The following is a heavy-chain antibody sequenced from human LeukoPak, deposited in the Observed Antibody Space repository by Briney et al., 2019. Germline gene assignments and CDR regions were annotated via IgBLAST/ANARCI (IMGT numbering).Heavy chain of an antibody. Sequence: KPSETLSLTCAVYGGSFSGYYWSWIRQPPGKGLEWIGGINHSGSTNYNPSLKSRVTISVDTSKNQFSLKLSSVTAADTAVYYCARGGSSSWYGWFDPWGQGTLVTVSS. CDR2: INHSGST. J-gene: IGHJ5*02. CDR1: GGSFSGYY. D-gene: IGHD6-13*01. CDR3: ARGGSSSWYGWFDP. V-gene: IGHV4-34*01.